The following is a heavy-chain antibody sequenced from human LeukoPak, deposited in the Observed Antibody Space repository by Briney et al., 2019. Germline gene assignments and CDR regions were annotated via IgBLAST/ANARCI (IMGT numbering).Heavy chain of an antibody. CDR3: ASLAAALNWFDP. D-gene: IGHD6-13*01. CDR1: GLTFSSYT. Sequence: GGSLRLSCAASGLTFSSYTMHWVRQAPGKGLEWVAVISYDGSNKYYADSVKGRFTISRDNSKNTLYLQMNSLRAEDTAVYYCASLAAALNWFDPWGQGTLVTVSS. V-gene: IGHV3-30-3*01. J-gene: IGHJ5*02. CDR2: ISYDGSNK.